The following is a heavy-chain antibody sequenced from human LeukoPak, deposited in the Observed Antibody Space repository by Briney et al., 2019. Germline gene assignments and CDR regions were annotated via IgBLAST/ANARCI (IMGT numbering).Heavy chain of an antibody. CDR1: GGTFSGYA. Sequence: ASVKVSCKASGGTFSGYAISWVRQAPGQGLEWMGGIIPIFGTANYAQKFQGRVTITAGESTSTAYMELSSLRSEDTAVYYCARNSDFWSGYYSAWGQGTLVTVSS. CDR3: ARNSDFWSGYYSA. CDR2: IIPIFGTA. V-gene: IGHV1-69*13. J-gene: IGHJ5*02. D-gene: IGHD3-3*01.